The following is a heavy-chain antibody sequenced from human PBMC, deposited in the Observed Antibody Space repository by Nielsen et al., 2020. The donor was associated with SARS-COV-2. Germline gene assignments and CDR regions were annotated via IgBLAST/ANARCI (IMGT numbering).Heavy chain of an antibody. Sequence: SETLSLTCTVSGGSISSYYWSWIRQPPGKGLEWIGYIYYSGSTYYNPSLKSRVTISVDTSKNQFSLKLSSVTAADTALYYCARWVGYSPPVPHCGMDVWGQGTTVTVSS. CDR1: GGSISSYY. CDR3: ARWVGYSPPVPHCGMDV. J-gene: IGHJ6*02. D-gene: IGHD2-8*02. V-gene: IGHV4-30-4*01. CDR2: IYYSGST.